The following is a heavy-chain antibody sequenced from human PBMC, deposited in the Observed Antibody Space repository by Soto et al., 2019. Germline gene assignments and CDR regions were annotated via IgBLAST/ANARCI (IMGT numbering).Heavy chain of an antibody. CDR3: ARGLHQYPYYYYCYGMDV. CDR1: GGTFSSYA. CDR2: MNPNSGNT. Sequence: ASVKVSCKASGGTFSSYAISWVRQATGQGLEWMGWMNPNSGNTGYAQKFQGRVTMTRNTSISTAYMELSSLRSEDTAVYYCARGLHQYPYYYYCYGMDVWGQGTTVTVSS. J-gene: IGHJ6*02. D-gene: IGHD4-4*01. V-gene: IGHV1-8*02.